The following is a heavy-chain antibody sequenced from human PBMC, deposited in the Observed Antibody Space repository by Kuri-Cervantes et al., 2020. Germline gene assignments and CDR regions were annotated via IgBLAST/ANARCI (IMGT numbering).Heavy chain of an antibody. CDR2: INHSGST. Sequence: SETLSLTCGVFGGSFIGHYWSWIRQPPGKGLEWIGEINHSGSTNYNPSLKSRVSISLDTSKNQFSLKLTSMTAADTAVYYCARAAYSSSSPFDYWGQGTLVTVSS. D-gene: IGHD6-6*01. V-gene: IGHV4-34*01. CDR3: ARAAYSSSSPFDY. J-gene: IGHJ4*02. CDR1: GGSFIGHY.